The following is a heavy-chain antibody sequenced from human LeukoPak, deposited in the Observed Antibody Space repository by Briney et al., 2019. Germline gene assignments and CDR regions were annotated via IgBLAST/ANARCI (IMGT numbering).Heavy chain of an antibody. V-gene: IGHV4-61*02. CDR3: ARDLVALQDYMDV. D-gene: IGHD1-1*01. Sequence: ASQTLSLTGTVSGGSISSGSYYWSWIRQPAGKGLEWIGRIYTSGSTNYNPSLKSRVTISVDTSKNQFSLKLSSVTAADTAVYYCARDLVALQDYMDVWGKGTTVTVSS. CDR1: GGSISSGSYY. J-gene: IGHJ6*03. CDR2: IYTSGST.